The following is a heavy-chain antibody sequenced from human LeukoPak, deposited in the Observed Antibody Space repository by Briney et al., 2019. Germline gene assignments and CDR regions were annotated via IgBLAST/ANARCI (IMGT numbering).Heavy chain of an antibody. Sequence: GASVKVSCKASGYTFTSYAISWVRQAPGQGLEWMGWISPYNGNTNYAQKLQGRVTMTTDTSTSAAYMELRSLRSDDTAVYYCARDISNNNPFNWFDPWGQGTLVTVSS. V-gene: IGHV1-18*01. J-gene: IGHJ5*02. CDR2: ISPYNGNT. CDR1: GYTFTSYA. CDR3: ARDISNNNPFNWFDP. D-gene: IGHD1-14*01.